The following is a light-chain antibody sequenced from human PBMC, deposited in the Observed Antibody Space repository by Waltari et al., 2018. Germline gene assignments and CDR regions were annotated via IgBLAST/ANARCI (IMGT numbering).Light chain of an antibody. CDR1: QSVSSNY. J-gene: IGKJ2*01. CDR2: GTS. CDR3: QQYGSSPFT. V-gene: IGKV3-20*01. Sequence: EIVLTQSPGTLSLSPWERTTLSCRASQSVSSNYLAWYQQKPGQAPRVLIYGTSSRATGIPDRFSGSGSGTDFTLTISRLEPEDFAVYSCQQYGSSPFTFGQGTKLEIK.